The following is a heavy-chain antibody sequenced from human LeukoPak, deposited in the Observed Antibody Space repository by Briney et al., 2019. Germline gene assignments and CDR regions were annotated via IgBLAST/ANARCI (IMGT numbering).Heavy chain of an antibody. V-gene: IGHV4-34*01. Sequence: PSGTLSLTCAVYGGSFSNYYWSWIRQSPGKGLEWNGVIKDYGTINYNSSLVCRVTISVDKPKNHFSLHLSAVTAADRAVYYCARRWNYGRNYYIDVWGKGATVSVSS. D-gene: IGHD1-7*01. CDR1: GGSFSNYY. CDR2: IKDYGTI. CDR3: ARRWNYGRNYYIDV. J-gene: IGHJ6*03.